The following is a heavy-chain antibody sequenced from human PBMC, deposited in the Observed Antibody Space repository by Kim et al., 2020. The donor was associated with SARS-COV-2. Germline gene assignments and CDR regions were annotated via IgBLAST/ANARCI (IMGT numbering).Heavy chain of an antibody. V-gene: IGHV4-59*01. CDR2: IYYSGST. CDR1: GGSISSYY. CDR3: ARGLFRYSGSGWYWYFDL. Sequence: SETLSLTCTVSGGSISSYYWSWIRQPPGKGLEWIGYIYYSGSTNYNPSLKSRVTISVDTSKNQFSLKLSSVTAADTAGYYCARGLFRYSGSGWYWYFDLWGRGTLVTVSS. D-gene: IGHD6-19*01. J-gene: IGHJ2*01.